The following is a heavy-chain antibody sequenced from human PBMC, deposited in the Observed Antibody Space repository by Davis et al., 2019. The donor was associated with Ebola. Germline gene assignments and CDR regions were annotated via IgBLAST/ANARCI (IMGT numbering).Heavy chain of an antibody. D-gene: IGHD3-10*01. CDR3: TRDHRITMVRGVIDYYYYCGMDV. CDR1: GYTFTSYY. Sequence: ASAQVSCKASGYTFTSYYMHWVRQAPGQGLAWMGIINPSGGSTSYAQKFQGRVIMTRDTSTRTVYMELNSLKTEDTAVYYCTRDHRITMVRGVIDYYYYCGMDVWGQGTTVTVSS. CDR2: INPSGGST. J-gene: IGHJ6*02. V-gene: IGHV1-46*03.